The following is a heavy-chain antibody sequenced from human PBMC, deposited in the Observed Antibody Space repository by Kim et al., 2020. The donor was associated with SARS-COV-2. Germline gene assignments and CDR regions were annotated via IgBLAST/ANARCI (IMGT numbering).Heavy chain of an antibody. J-gene: IGHJ3*02. CDR2: TFYRSKWYY. Sequence: SQTLSLTCAISGDSVSSNSAAWSWIRQSPSRGLEWLGRTFYRSKWYYDYAVSVKSRIIISPDTSKNQFSLQLSSVTPEDTAVYYCTRDRRPGSPLWAVDIWGLGTMVTVSS. D-gene: IGHD3-10*01. CDR1: GDSVSSNSAA. CDR3: TRDRRPGSPLWAVDI. V-gene: IGHV6-1*01.